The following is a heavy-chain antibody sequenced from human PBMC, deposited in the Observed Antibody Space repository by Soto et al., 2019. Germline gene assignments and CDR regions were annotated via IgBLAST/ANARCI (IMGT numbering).Heavy chain of an antibody. D-gene: IGHD5-18*01. CDR3: ARGYRSSYGYAPAFDI. Sequence: SETLSLTCAVYGGSFSGYYWSWIRQPPGKGLEWIGEINHSGSTNYNPSLKSRVTISVDTSKNQFSLKLSPVTAADTAVYYCARGYRSSYGYAPAFDIWGQGTMVTVSS. J-gene: IGHJ3*02. V-gene: IGHV4-34*01. CDR1: GGSFSGYY. CDR2: INHSGST.